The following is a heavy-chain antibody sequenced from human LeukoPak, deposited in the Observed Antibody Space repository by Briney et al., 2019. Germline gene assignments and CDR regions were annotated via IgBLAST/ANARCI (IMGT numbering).Heavy chain of an antibody. Sequence: SETLSLTCTVSGYSISSGYYWGWIRQPPRKGLEWIGYIYYTGNTNYNPSLKSRVTISVDTSKNQFSLKLSSVTAADTAVYYCARDRLQLQSWGQGNLVTVSS. CDR1: GYSISSGYY. CDR3: ARDRLQLQS. J-gene: IGHJ5*02. CDR2: IYYTGNT. D-gene: IGHD1-1*01. V-gene: IGHV4-61*01.